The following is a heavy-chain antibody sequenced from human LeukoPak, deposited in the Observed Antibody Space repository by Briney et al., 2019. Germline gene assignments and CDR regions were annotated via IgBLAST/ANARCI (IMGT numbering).Heavy chain of an antibody. Sequence: ASVKVSCKASGGSFSSYAISWVRQAPGQGLEWMGRIIPILGIANYAQKFHGRVTMTRDTSTSTVYMELSSLRCEDTAVYYCARGSPPDYWGQGTLVTVSS. CDR1: GGSFSSYA. CDR2: IIPILGIA. V-gene: IGHV1-69*04. J-gene: IGHJ4*02. CDR3: ARGSPPDY. D-gene: IGHD6-19*01.